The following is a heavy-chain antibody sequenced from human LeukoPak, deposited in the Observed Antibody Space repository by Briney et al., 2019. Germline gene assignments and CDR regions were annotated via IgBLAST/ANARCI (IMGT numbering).Heavy chain of an antibody. J-gene: IGHJ4*02. V-gene: IGHV4-39*07. CDR3: ARGLKYYDFWSGPYYFDY. D-gene: IGHD3-3*01. CDR1: GASISNSRDY. CDR2: INHSGST. Sequence: KPSETLSLSCTVSGASISNSRDYWGWIRQPPGKGLEWIGEINHSGSTNYNPSLKSRVTISVDTSKNQFSLKLSSVTAADTAVYYCARGLKYYDFWSGPYYFDYWGQGTLVTVPS.